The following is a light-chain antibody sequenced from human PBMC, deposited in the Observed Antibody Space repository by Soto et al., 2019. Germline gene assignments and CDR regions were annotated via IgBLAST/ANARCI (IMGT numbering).Light chain of an antibody. CDR3: SLHAGSSTHVV. J-gene: IGLJ2*01. CDR1: GSDVGSYDR. Sequence: QSALTQPPSVSGSPGQPVTISCTGTGSDVGSYDRVSWFQQTPGSAPKVIIYEVSHRPSGVPDRFSGSRSGNTASLTISGLQAEDEADYYCSLHAGSSTHVVLGGGTKLTVL. V-gene: IGLV2-18*01. CDR2: EVS.